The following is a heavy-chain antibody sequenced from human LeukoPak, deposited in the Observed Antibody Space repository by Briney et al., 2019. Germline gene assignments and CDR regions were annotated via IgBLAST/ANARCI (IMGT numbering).Heavy chain of an antibody. CDR2: ISYDGSNK. CDR1: GCTFSSYA. CDR3: ARAGITMIVVVITLDY. Sequence: GGSLRLSCAASGCTFSSYAMHWVRQAPGKGLEWVAVISYDGSNKYYADSVKGRFTISRDNSKNTLYLQMNSLRAEDTAVYYCARAGITMIVVVITLDYWGQGTLVTVSS. J-gene: IGHJ4*02. V-gene: IGHV3-30-3*01. D-gene: IGHD3-22*01.